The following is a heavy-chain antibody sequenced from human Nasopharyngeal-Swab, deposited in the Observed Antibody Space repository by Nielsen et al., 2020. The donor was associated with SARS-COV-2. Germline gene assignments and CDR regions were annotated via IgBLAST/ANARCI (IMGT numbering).Heavy chain of an antibody. CDR3: ASGGGIGCSGGSCYSSLWYYYYMDV. CDR2: ISSSGSTI. V-gene: IGHV3-11*04. Sequence: WIRQPPGKGLEWVSYISSSGSTIYYADSVKGRFTISRDNAKNSLYLQMNSLRAEDTAVYYCASGGGIGCSGGSCYSSLWYYYYMDVWGKGTTVTVSS. D-gene: IGHD2-15*01. J-gene: IGHJ6*03.